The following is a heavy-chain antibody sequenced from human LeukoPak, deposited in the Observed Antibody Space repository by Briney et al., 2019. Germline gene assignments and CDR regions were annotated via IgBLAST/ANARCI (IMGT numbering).Heavy chain of an antibody. Sequence: GGFLRLSCAASAFTVISNSMTWVRQAPGKGLEWVSILYNGGGANYADSVKGRFTISRDNSRNTLFLQMNSLRAEDTAVYYCARRDTTGWYHHFDYWGQGTLVTVSS. D-gene: IGHD6-19*01. V-gene: IGHV3-53*01. CDR1: AFTVISNS. CDR2: LYNGGGA. CDR3: ARRDTTGWYHHFDY. J-gene: IGHJ4*02.